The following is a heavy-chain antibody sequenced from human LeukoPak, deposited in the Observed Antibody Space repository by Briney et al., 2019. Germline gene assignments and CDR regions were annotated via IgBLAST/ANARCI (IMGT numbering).Heavy chain of an antibody. Sequence: GGSLRLSCAASGFTFSSYAMSWVRQAPGKGLEWVSAISGSGGSTYYADSVKGRFTISRDNAKNSLYLQMNSLRAEDTAVYYCARDRTYYYGSGSYYNGSWGQGTLVTVSS. CDR1: GFTFSSYA. D-gene: IGHD3-10*01. J-gene: IGHJ5*02. V-gene: IGHV3-23*01. CDR3: ARDRTYYYGSGSYYNGS. CDR2: ISGSGGST.